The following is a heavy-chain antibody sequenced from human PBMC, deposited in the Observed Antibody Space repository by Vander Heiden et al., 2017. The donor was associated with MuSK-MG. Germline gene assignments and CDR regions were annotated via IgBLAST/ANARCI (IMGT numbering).Heavy chain of an antibody. CDR3: ARDIGDPHYYYYYMDV. J-gene: IGHJ6*03. Sequence: QVQLVQSGAEVKKPGASVTVSCKASGYTFTGYYMHWVRQAPGQGLEWMGWINPNSGGTNYAQKLQGRVTMTRDTSISTAYMELSRLRSDDTAVYYCARDIGDPHYYYYYMDVWGKGTTVTVSS. CDR1: GYTFTGYY. CDR2: INPNSGGT. D-gene: IGHD3-16*01. V-gene: IGHV1-2*02.